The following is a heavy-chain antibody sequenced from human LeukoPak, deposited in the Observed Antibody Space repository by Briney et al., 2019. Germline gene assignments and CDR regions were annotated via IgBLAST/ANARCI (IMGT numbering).Heavy chain of an antibody. CDR3: ARGAAQGNHFDY. CDR2: INHSGST. J-gene: IGHJ4*02. CDR1: GGSFSGYY. Sequence: SETLSLTCAVYGGSFSGYYWSWIRQPPGKGLEWIGEINHSGSTNYNPSLKSRVTKSVDTSKNQFSLKLSSVTAADTAVYYCARGAAQGNHFDYWGQGTLVTVSS. V-gene: IGHV4-34*01.